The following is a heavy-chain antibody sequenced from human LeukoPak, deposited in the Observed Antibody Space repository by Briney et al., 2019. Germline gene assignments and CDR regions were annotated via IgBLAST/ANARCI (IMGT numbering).Heavy chain of an antibody. D-gene: IGHD2-15*01. CDR1: GFTFSDYA. Sequence: GGSLRLSCAASGFTFSDYAMRWVRQAPGKGLEWVSTIGATTYYADSVRGRFTISRDNSKNTLFLQMNTLRAEDTAIYYCAKDVDCSGGNCFSSYYGMDVWGQGTTVTVSS. J-gene: IGHJ6*02. CDR3: AKDVDCSGGNCFSSYYGMDV. CDR2: IGATT. V-gene: IGHV3-23*01.